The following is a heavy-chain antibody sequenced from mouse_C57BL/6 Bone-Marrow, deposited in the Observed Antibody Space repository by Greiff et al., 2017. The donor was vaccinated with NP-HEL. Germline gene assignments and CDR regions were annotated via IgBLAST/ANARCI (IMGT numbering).Heavy chain of an antibody. V-gene: IGHV1-4*01. Sequence: VMLVESGAELARPGASVKMSCKASGYTFTSYTMHWVKQRPGQGLEWIGYINPSSGYTKYNQKFKDKATLTADKSSSTAYMQLSSLTSEDSAVYYCARPLRCYDAMDYWGQGTSVTVSS. CDR3: ARPLRCYDAMDY. J-gene: IGHJ4*01. CDR1: GYTFTSYT. CDR2: INPSSGYT.